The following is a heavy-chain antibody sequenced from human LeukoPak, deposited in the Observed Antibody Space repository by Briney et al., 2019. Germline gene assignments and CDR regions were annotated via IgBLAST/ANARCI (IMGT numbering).Heavy chain of an antibody. Sequence: SQTLSLTCTVSGGSISSGGYYWSWIRQPPGKGLEWIGYIYYSGSTNYSPSLKSRVTISVDTSKNQFSLKLSSVTAADTAVYYCARDRFGLQYFQHWGQGTLVTVSS. D-gene: IGHD3-16*01. J-gene: IGHJ1*01. CDR2: IYYSGST. V-gene: IGHV4-61*08. CDR1: GGSISSGGYY. CDR3: ARDRFGLQYFQH.